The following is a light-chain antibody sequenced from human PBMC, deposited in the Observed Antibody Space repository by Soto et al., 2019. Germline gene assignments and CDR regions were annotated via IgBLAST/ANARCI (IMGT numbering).Light chain of an antibody. CDR3: SSYAGSNNVV. V-gene: IGLV2-8*01. Sequence: QSVLTQPPSASGSPGQSVTISCTGTSSDVGGYNFVSWYQQHPGKAPKLMISEVSKRPSGVPDRFSGSKSGNTASLTVSGLQAEDEADYYCSSYAGSNNVVFGGGTKLTVL. CDR1: SSDVGGYNF. J-gene: IGLJ2*01. CDR2: EVS.